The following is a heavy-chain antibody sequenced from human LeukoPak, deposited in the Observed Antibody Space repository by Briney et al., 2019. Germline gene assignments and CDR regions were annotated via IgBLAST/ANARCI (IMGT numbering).Heavy chain of an antibody. CDR1: GFTFSSYS. J-gene: IGHJ4*02. V-gene: IGHV3-21*01. D-gene: IGHD3-22*01. CDR3: ARDKTYYDSSGYYSPRGSYFDY. CDR2: ISSSSSYI. Sequence: GGSLRLSCAASGFTFSSYSMNWVRQAPGKGREWVSSISSSSSYIYYADSVKGRFTISRDNAKNSLYLQMNSQRAEDTAVYYCARDKTYYDSSGYYSPRGSYFDYWGQGTLVTVSS.